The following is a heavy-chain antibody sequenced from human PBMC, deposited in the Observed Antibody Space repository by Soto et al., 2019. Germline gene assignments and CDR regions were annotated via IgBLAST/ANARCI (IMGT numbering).Heavy chain of an antibody. CDR2: ISAYNGNT. CDR3: ASEQKWDFWSGHTPDAFDI. CDR1: GYTFTSFG. Sequence: ASVKVSCKASGYTFTSFGISWVRQAPGQGLEWMGWISAYNGNTNYAQKLQGRVTMTTDTSTSTAYMELRSLRSDDTAVYYCASEQKWDFWSGHTPDAFDIWGQGTMVTVSS. D-gene: IGHD3-3*01. J-gene: IGHJ3*02. V-gene: IGHV1-18*01.